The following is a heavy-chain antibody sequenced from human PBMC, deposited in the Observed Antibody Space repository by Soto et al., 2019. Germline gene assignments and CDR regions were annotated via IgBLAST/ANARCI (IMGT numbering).Heavy chain of an antibody. V-gene: IGHV3-30-3*01. CDR1: GFTFSSYA. CDR3: ARGTSYSPPRTHDAFDI. J-gene: IGHJ3*02. D-gene: IGHD3-10*01. Sequence: GGSLRLSCAASGFTFSSYAMHWVRQAPGKGLEWVAVISYDGSNKYYADSVKGRFTISRDNSKNTLYLQMNSLRAEDTAVYYCARGTSYSPPRTHDAFDIWGQGTMVTVSS. CDR2: ISYDGSNK.